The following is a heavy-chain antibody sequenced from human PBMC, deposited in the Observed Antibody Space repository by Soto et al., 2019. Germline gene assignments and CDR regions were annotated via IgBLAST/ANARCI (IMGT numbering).Heavy chain of an antibody. CDR3: ARTGSTSCYVPSRCVDY. CDR2: IIPILGIA. J-gene: IGHJ4*02. D-gene: IGHD2-2*01. V-gene: IGHV1-69*02. Sequence: GASVKVSCKASGGTFSSYTISWVRQAPGQGLEWMGRIIPILGIANYAQKFQGRVTITADKSTSTAYMELSSLRSEDTAVYYCARTGSTSCYVPSRCVDYWGQGTLVTVSS. CDR1: GGTFSSYT.